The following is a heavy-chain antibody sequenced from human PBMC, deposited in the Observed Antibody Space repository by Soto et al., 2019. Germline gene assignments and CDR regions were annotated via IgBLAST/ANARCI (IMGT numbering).Heavy chain of an antibody. J-gene: IGHJ5*02. CDR1: GDPFSTYA. Sequence: QVQLVQSGAEVKKPGSSVNVSCKASGDPFSTYAISWVRQAPGQGLEWMGGIIPLFGTAHYAQKFQGRLTITADESTRSGYMELSSLRFDDTAIYYCAIAEGAGTTYWFDPWGQGTPVTVSS. V-gene: IGHV1-69*01. D-gene: IGHD1-1*01. CDR2: IIPLFGTA. CDR3: AIAEGAGTTYWFDP.